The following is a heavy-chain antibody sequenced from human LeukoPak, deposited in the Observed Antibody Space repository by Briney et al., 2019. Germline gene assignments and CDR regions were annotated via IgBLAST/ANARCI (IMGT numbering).Heavy chain of an antibody. CDR3: ARDQDYSSGWYGGILDI. D-gene: IGHD6-19*01. CDR1: GFAVSSNY. CDR2: IYSDGTT. V-gene: IGHV3-53*01. Sequence: PGGSPRLSCAASGFAVSSNYMTWVRQAPGKGLELVSFIYSDGTTYYADSVKGRFTISRDNSKNSLYLQMNRLRAEDTAVYYCARDQDYSSGWYGGILDIWGQGTMVTVSS. J-gene: IGHJ3*02.